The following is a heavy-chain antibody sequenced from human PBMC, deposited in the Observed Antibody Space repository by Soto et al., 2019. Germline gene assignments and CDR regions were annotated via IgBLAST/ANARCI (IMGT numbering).Heavy chain of an antibody. CDR1: GGSISSSSYY. D-gene: IGHD2-2*01. V-gene: IGHV4-39*01. CDR2: IYYSGST. Sequence: SGTLSLTCTVSGGSISSSSYYWGWIRQPPGKGLEWIGSIYYSGSTYYNPSLKSRVTISVDTSKNQFSLKLSSVTAADTAVYYCARHAIVVVPASFDPWGQGTLVTVSS. J-gene: IGHJ5*02. CDR3: ARHAIVVVPASFDP.